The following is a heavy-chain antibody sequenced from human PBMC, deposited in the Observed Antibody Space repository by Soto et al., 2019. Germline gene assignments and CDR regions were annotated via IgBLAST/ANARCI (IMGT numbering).Heavy chain of an antibody. D-gene: IGHD2-2*01. J-gene: IGHJ6*02. Sequence: GSLRLSCAASGFTFSSYAMHWVRQAPGKGLEWVAVISYDGSNKYYADSVKGRFTISRDNSKNTLYLQMNSLRAEDTAVYYCARGLVVPAEYYYYYYGMDVWGQGTTVTVSS. V-gene: IGHV3-30-3*01. CDR3: ARGLVVPAEYYYYYYGMDV. CDR1: GFTFSSYA. CDR2: ISYDGSNK.